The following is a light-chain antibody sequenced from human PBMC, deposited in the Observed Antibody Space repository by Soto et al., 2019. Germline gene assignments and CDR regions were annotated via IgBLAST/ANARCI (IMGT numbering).Light chain of an antibody. J-gene: IGKJ1*01. Sequence: EIVLMQSPGTLSLSPGERGTLSCRASQSISSNYLAWYQQSPGQPPRLLIYGASNRAPGIPDRFSGSGSGTDFTLIVSRLEPEDFAVYYCQQYGASPTFGQGTKVDIK. CDR1: QSISSNY. CDR2: GAS. CDR3: QQYGASPT. V-gene: IGKV3-20*01.